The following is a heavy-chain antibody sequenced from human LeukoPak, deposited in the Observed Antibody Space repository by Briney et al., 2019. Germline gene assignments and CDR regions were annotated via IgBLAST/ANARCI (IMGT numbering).Heavy chain of an antibody. CDR2: IYHSGST. V-gene: IGHV4-38-2*01. J-gene: IGHJ4*02. Sequence: SETLSLNCAVSGYSISSGYYWGWIRQPPGKGLEWIGSIYHSGSTYYNPSLKSRVTISVDTSKNQFSLKLSSVTAADTAVYYCARVVYDILTGSNFDYWGQGTLVTVSS. D-gene: IGHD3-9*01. CDR3: ARVVYDILTGSNFDY. CDR1: GYSISSGYY.